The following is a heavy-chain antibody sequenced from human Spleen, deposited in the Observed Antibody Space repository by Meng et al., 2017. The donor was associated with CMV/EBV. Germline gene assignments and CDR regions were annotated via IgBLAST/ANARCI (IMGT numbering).Heavy chain of an antibody. CDR3: ARYYDFWSGHYFDY. V-gene: IGHV3-23*01. CDR2: ISGSGGST. J-gene: IGHJ4*02. D-gene: IGHD3-3*01. Sequence: GESLKISCAASGFTFSSYAMSWVRQAPGKGLEWVSAISGSGGSTYYADSVKGRFTISRDNSKNTLYLQMNSLRAEDTAVYYCARYYDFWSGHYFDYWGQGTLVTVSS. CDR1: GFTFSSYA.